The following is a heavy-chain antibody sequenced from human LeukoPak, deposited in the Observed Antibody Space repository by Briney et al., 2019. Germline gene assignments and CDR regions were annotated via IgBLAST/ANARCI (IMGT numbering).Heavy chain of an antibody. CDR1: GGSISSYY. V-gene: IGHV4-59*01. Sequence: SETLSLTCTVSGGSISSYYWSWIRQPPGKGLEWIGYIYYSGSTNYNPSLKSRVTISVDTSKNQFSLKLSSVTAADTAVYYCARVQLATTSYYYYMDVWGKGTTVTVSS. CDR2: IYYSGST. D-gene: IGHD1-14*01. CDR3: ARVQLATTSYYYYMDV. J-gene: IGHJ6*03.